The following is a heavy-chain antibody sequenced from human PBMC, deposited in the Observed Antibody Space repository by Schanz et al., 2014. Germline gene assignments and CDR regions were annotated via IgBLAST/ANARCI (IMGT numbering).Heavy chain of an antibody. CDR2: IVPIAGIT. Sequence: QVQLVQSGAEVKKPGASVKVSCKASGYTFTSDSMHWVRQAPGQGLEWMGRIVPIAGITNYAQRFQGRVTITADKSTSTAYMELSSLRYEDTALYYCARGTMPGTFDIWGQGTMVTVSS. CDR1: GYTFTSDS. J-gene: IGHJ3*02. D-gene: IGHD2-2*01. V-gene: IGHV1-46*01. CDR3: ARGTMPGTFDI.